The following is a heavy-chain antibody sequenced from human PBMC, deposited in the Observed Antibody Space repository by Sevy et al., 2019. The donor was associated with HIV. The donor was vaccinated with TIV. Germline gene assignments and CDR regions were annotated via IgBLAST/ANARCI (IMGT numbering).Heavy chain of an antibody. Sequence: GGSLRLSCAASEFTFISYWMHWVRQAPGKGLVWVSRINSDGSSTSYADSVKGRFTISRDNAKNTLYLQMNSLRAEDTAVYYCARDQYYYDSSGYYPSGYYYGMDVWGQGTTVTVSS. J-gene: IGHJ6*02. CDR1: EFTFISYW. D-gene: IGHD3-22*01. CDR2: INSDGSST. CDR3: ARDQYYYDSSGYYPSGYYYGMDV. V-gene: IGHV3-74*01.